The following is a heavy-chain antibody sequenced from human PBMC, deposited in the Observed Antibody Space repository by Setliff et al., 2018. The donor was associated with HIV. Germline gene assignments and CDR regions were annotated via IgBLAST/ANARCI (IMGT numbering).Heavy chain of an antibody. CDR2: INEDGSED. V-gene: IGHV3-7*01. CDR1: GFRFRDHW. D-gene: IGHD2-21*01. J-gene: IGHJ6*02. Sequence: GGSLRLSCSISGFRFRDHWMSWVRQAPGKGLEWVANINEDGSEDYYADSVKGRFTISRDNSKNTLYLQMNSLRAEDTAVYYCVGMDIVVVLPPDVWGQGTTVTVSS. CDR3: VGMDIVVVLPPDV.